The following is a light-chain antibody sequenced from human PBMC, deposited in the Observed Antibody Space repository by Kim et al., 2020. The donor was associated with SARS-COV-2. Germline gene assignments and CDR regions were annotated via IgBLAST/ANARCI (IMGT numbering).Light chain of an antibody. CDR1: QSVLYSSNNVNY. V-gene: IGKV4-1*01. CDR3: HQYYSPPYA. CDR2: WAS. J-gene: IGKJ2*01. Sequence: IVVTQSPDSLTVPLGGRATINCRSSQSVLYSSNNVNYLGWYQQKPGHPPKLLIYWASTRESRVPDRFSGSGSGTDFTLTINNLQADDAAVYYCHQYYSPPYAFGQGTKLEI.